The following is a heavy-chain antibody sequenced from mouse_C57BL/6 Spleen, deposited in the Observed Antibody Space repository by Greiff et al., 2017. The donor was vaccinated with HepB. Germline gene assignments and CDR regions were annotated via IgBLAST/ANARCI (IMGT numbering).Heavy chain of an antibody. CDR1: GFTFSSYA. CDR2: ISDGGSYT. D-gene: IGHD3-1*01. Sequence: EVMLVESGGGLVKPGGSLKLSCAASGFTFSSYAMSWVRQTPEKRLEWVATISDGGSYTYYPDNVKGRFTISRDNAKNNLYLQMSHLKSEDTAMYYCAREGLRRTVYYAMDYWGQGTSVTVSS. J-gene: IGHJ4*01. CDR3: AREGLRRTVYYAMDY. V-gene: IGHV5-4*01.